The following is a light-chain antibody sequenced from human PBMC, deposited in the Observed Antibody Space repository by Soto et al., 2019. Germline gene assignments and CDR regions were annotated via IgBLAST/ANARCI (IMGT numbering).Light chain of an antibody. CDR3: QHYGTTPWT. CDR1: QSVCSRC. Sequence: ETVLTQSPGTLSLSPGERVTLSCRASQSVCSRCLAWYQQKPGQSPRLLIYGASTRATGILDRLSGSGSGTDFTLTISRLEPEDFAVYYCQHYGTTPWTFGQGTKVGIK. CDR2: GAS. V-gene: IGKV3-20*01. J-gene: IGKJ1*01.